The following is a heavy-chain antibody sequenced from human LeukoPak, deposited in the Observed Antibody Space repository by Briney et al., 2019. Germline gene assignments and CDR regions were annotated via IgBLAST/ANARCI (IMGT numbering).Heavy chain of an antibody. CDR1: GYTFTNYA. V-gene: IGHV7-4-1*02. D-gene: IGHD3-22*01. J-gene: IGHJ4*02. Sequence: ASVKISCKTSGYTFTNYAMNWVRQAPGQGLEWMGWINTNTGDPIYAQGFTGRFVFSLDTSVNTAYLQINNLKPEDTAVYYCSIGHYDSRWGQGTLVTVSS. CDR2: INTNTGDP. CDR3: SIGHYDSR.